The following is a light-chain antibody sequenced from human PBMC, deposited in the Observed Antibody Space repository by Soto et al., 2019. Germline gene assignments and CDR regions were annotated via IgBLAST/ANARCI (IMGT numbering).Light chain of an antibody. CDR1: GSNIGAGYD. CDR2: GDS. J-gene: IGLJ1*01. Sequence: QSVLTQPPSVSGAPGQRVTISCTGSGSNIGAGYDVHWYQHRPGTAPKLLVFGDSNRPSGVPDRFSGSKSGTSASLAITGLQAEDEGDYYCQSYDSTLDARYVFGAGTKVTVL. CDR3: QSYDSTLDARYV. V-gene: IGLV1-40*01.